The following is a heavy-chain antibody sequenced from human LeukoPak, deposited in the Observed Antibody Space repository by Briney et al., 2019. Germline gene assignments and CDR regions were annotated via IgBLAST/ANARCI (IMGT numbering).Heavy chain of an antibody. CDR1: GFTFSSYA. CDR3: AKDANEYRENDS. J-gene: IGHJ4*02. CDR2: ISGSGGST. V-gene: IGHV3-23*01. Sequence: GGSLRPSCAASGFTFSSYAMSWVRQAPGKGLEWVSVISGSGGSTYYADSVKGRFTISRDNSKNTLYLQMNSLRAEDTAVYYCAKDANEYRENDSWGQGTLVTVSS. D-gene: IGHD2-8*01.